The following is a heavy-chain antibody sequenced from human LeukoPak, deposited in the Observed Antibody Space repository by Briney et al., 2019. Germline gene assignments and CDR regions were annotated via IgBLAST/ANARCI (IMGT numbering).Heavy chain of an antibody. CDR2: INPNNGGT. Sequence: AAVKVSCKASGYSFTGYYMHWVRQAPGQGHAWMGWINPNNGGTKYPQNFRGRVTMTRDTSISTAYMELSRMRSDDTAVYYCARGYCSAGDCYEFDHWGQGTLVTVSS. CDR1: GYSFTGYY. D-gene: IGHD2-15*01. V-gene: IGHV1-2*02. CDR3: ARGYCSAGDCYEFDH. J-gene: IGHJ4*02.